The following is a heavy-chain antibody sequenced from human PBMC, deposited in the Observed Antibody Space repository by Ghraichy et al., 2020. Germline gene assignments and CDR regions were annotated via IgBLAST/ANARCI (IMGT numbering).Heavy chain of an antibody. CDR2: VNHGGST. V-gene: IGHV4-34*01. CDR3: AGRRAAPNYWFFDL. Sequence: SETLSLSCAVYGGSFSGYIWSWIRRPPGMGLEWIGEVNHGGSTNYNPSLKSRVPISVDTSKNQFSLKLRSLTAADTAVYYCAGRRAAPNYWFFDLWGRGTLVTVSS. CDR1: GGSFSGYI. D-gene: IGHD6-6*01. J-gene: IGHJ2*01.